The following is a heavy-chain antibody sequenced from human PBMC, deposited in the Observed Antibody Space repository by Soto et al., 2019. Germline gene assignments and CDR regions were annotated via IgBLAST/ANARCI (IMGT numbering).Heavy chain of an antibody. CDR1: GFTFSSYA. D-gene: IGHD3-9*01. J-gene: IGHJ6*02. CDR3: AKDRDPSTHRLRYFDWLPISLYGMDV. V-gene: IGHV3-23*01. CDR2: ISGSGGST. Sequence: GGSLRLSCAASGFTFSSYAMSWVRQAPGKGLEWVSAISGSGGSTYYADSVKGRFTISRDNSKNTLYLQMNSLRAEDTAVYYCAKDRDPSTHRLRYFDWLPISLYGMDVWGQGTTVTVSS.